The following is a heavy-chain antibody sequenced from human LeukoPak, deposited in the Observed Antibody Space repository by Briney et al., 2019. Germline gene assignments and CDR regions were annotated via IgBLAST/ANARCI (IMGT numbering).Heavy chain of an antibody. D-gene: IGHD3-16*01. Sequence: ASVKVSCKASGYTFTNYDINWVRQATGQGLEWMGWMNPKSGNTGYAQKLQGRVTMSMDTSISTAYMELTSLRSEDTAVYYCVAMLYWGQGTLVTVS. CDR2: MNPKSGNT. J-gene: IGHJ4*02. CDR1: GYTFTNYD. CDR3: VAMLY. V-gene: IGHV1-8*01.